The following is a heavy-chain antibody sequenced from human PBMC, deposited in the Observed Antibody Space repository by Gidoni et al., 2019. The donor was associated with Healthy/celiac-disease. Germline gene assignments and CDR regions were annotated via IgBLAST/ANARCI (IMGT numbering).Heavy chain of an antibody. CDR1: GYSFTRYW. J-gene: IGHJ6*02. D-gene: IGHD6-13*01. Sequence: EVQLVQSGAEVKKPGAPPKISRTGSGYSFTRYWIGWVRQTPGKGLEWMGIIYPGYSDTRYSPSFQGQFTISADKSISTAYLQWSSLKASDTAMYYCARQRSPAEDYYDGMDVWGQGTTVTVSS. CDR3: ARQRSPAEDYYDGMDV. V-gene: IGHV5-51*01. CDR2: IYPGYSDT.